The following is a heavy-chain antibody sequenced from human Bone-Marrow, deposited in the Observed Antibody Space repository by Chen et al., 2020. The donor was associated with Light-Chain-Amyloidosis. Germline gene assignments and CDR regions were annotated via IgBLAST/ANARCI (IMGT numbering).Heavy chain of an antibody. V-gene: IGHV1-69*06. J-gene: IGHJ6*02. CDR1: GGTFSSYA. D-gene: IGHD6-19*01. CDR2: IIPIFGTA. Sequence: QVQLVQSGAEVKKPGSSVKVSCKASGGTFSSYAISWVRQAPGQGLEWMGGIIPIFGTANYAQKFQGRVTITADKSTSTAYMELSSLRSEDTAVYYCARRTTGYSSGWYYGMDVWGQGTTVTVSS. CDR3: ARRTTGYSSGWYYGMDV.